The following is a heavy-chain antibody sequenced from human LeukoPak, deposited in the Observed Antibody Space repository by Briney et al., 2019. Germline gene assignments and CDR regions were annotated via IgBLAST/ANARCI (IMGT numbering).Heavy chain of an antibody. J-gene: IGHJ3*01. V-gene: IGHV3-53*01. CDR2: IYSGGST. Sequence: GGSLRLFCAASGFTVSSNYMSWVRQAPGKGLEWVSIIYSGGSTFYADSVKGRFTISRDNSKNTLYLQMNSLRADDTAVYYCARVRDGYNDAYDFWGQGTMVTVTS. CDR1: GFTVSSNY. D-gene: IGHD5-24*01. CDR3: ARVRDGYNDAYDF.